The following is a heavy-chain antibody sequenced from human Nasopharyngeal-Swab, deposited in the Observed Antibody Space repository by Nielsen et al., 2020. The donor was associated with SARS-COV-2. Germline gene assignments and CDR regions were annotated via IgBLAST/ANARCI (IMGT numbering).Heavy chain of an antibody. CDR1: GFTFSNYW. V-gene: IGHV3-74*01. D-gene: IGHD1-14*01. CDR2: IKSDGSST. Sequence: GESLKISCAASGFTFSNYWMHWVRQVPGKGLVWVSRIKSDGSSTNYADSVKGRFIISRDNANNTLYLQMNSLRAEDTAVYYCARLNQYFDLWGRGTLVTVSS. CDR3: ARLNQYFDL. J-gene: IGHJ2*01.